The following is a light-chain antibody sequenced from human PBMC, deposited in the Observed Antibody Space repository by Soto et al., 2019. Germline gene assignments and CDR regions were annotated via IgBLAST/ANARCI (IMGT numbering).Light chain of an antibody. CDR3: QQYNTYPIT. CDR2: ATS. CDR1: QNISTW. Sequence: ASVGDRVTTTCRARQNISTWVAWYEQKPGKTRTSXIYATSNLQSGVPSRFSGSGFATEFTRTISSRQHEDFATYYGQQYNTYPITFGQGTRLDIK. J-gene: IGKJ5*01. V-gene: IGKV1D-16*02.